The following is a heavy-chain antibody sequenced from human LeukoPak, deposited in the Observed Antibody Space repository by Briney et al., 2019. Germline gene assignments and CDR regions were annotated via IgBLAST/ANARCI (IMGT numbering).Heavy chain of an antibody. Sequence: GGSLRLSCAASGFTYSNHWMHWVRQVPGEGLVWVSRIHRDGTTTNYADSVKGRFTISRDNARDTPFLQMNNLRVEDTAFYYCARARPDGSSYFDYWGQGILVTVSS. CDR3: ARARPDGSSYFDY. CDR1: GFTYSNHW. CDR2: IHRDGTTT. V-gene: IGHV3-74*01. J-gene: IGHJ4*02.